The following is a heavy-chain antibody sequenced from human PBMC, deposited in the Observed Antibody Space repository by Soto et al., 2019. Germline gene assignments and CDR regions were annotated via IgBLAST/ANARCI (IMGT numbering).Heavy chain of an antibody. Sequence: GGSLRLSCAASGFTFSNYAMSWVRQAPGKGLEWVSVTSGSDDSTYYADSVKGRFTISRDNSKSTLYLQMNSLRAEDTAVYYCAKRSSSSTFDYWGQGTLVTVSS. J-gene: IGHJ4*02. CDR3: AKRSSSSTFDY. CDR2: TSGSDDST. D-gene: IGHD6-6*01. V-gene: IGHV3-23*01. CDR1: GFTFSNYA.